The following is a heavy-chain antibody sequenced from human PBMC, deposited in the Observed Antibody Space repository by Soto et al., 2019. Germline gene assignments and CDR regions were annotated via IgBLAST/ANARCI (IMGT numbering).Heavy chain of an antibody. CDR3: ARDRDGLGMLKPFDY. CDR1: GFTFSSYW. Sequence: QPGGSLRLSCAASGFTFSSYWMSWVRQAPGKGLEWVANIKQDGSEKYYVDSVKGRFTISRDNAKNSLYLQMNSLRAEDTAVYYCARDRDGLGMLKPFDYWGQGTLVTVSS. V-gene: IGHV3-7*01. CDR2: IKQDGSEK. D-gene: IGHD7-27*01. J-gene: IGHJ4*02.